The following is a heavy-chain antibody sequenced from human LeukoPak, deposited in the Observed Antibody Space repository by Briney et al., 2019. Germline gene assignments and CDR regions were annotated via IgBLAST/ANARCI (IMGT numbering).Heavy chain of an antibody. V-gene: IGHV4-39*07. CDR1: GGSISSSSYY. CDR3: ARVVRYCSGGSCPYDAFDI. Sequence: SETLSLTCTVSGGSISSSSYYWGWIRQPPGKGLEWIGSIYYSGSTNYNPSLKSRVTISVDTSKNQFSLKLSSVTAADTAVYYCARVVRYCSGGSCPYDAFDIWGQGTMVTVSS. CDR2: IYYSGST. D-gene: IGHD2-15*01. J-gene: IGHJ3*02.